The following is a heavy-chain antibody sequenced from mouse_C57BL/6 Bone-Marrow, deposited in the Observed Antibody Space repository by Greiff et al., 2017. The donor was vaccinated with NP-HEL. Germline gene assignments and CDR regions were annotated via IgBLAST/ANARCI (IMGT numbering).Heavy chain of an antibody. J-gene: IGHJ2*01. V-gene: IGHV14-4*01. CDR1: GFNIKDDY. CDR3: TNYGYDYFDY. Sequence: EVQLQQSGAELVRPGASVKLSCTASGFNIKDDYMHWVKQRPEQGLEWIGRIDPANGDTEYASKFQGTATITADTSSNTAYLQLSSLTSEDTAVYYCTNYGYDYFDYWGQGTTLTVSS. D-gene: IGHD2-2*01. CDR2: IDPANGDT.